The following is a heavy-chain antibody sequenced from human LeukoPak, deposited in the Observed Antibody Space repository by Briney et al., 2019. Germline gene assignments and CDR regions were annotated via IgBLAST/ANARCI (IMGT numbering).Heavy chain of an antibody. J-gene: IGHJ4*02. Sequence: PGGSLRLSCAASGFTFSSYWMGWVRQASGKRLEWVANINTDGSEKYYADSAKGRFTISRDNARNSVYLQMNSLRVEDTAVYYCARDPVEWELLLDYWGQGTLVTVSS. V-gene: IGHV3-7*01. D-gene: IGHD1-26*01. CDR3: ARDPVEWELLLDY. CDR2: INTDGSEK. CDR1: GFTFSSYW.